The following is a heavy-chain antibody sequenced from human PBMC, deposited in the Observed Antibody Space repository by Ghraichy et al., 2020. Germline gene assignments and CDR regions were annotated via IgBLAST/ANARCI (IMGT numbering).Heavy chain of an antibody. CDR3: ARYDSGSYFAGGAFDI. D-gene: IGHD1-26*01. CDR2: IIPIFGTA. J-gene: IGHJ3*02. CDR1: GGTFSSYA. Sequence: SVKVSCKASGGTFSSYAISWVRQAPGQGLEWMGGIIPIFGTANYAQKFQGRVTITADESTSTAYMELSSLRSEDTAVYYCARYDSGSYFAGGAFDIWGQGTMVTVSS. V-gene: IGHV1-69*13.